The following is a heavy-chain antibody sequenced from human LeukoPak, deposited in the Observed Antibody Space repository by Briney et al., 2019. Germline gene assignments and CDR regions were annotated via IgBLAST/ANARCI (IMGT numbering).Heavy chain of an antibody. Sequence: ASVKVSCKASGYTFTSYDINWLRQATGQGLEWMGWMNPNSGNTGYAQKFQGRVTMTRNTSMSTAYMELSSLRSEDTAVYYCATETRARRADYYYYMDVWGKGTTVTVSS. J-gene: IGHJ6*03. CDR2: MNPNSGNT. CDR3: ATETRARRADYYYYMDV. D-gene: IGHD6-6*01. CDR1: GYTFTSYD. V-gene: IGHV1-8*01.